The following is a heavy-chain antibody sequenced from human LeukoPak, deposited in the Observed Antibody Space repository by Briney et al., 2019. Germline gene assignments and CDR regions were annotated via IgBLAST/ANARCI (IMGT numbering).Heavy chain of an antibody. Sequence: SETLSLTCTVSGGSISSYYWNWIRQPPGKGLEWIGYIYYSGSTNYNPSLKSRVTISVDTSKNQFSLKLSSVTAADTAVYYCAREGPAANLDYYYYYMDVWGKGTTVTVSS. D-gene: IGHD2-2*01. CDR3: AREGPAANLDYYYYYMDV. V-gene: IGHV4-59*01. J-gene: IGHJ6*03. CDR1: GGSISSYY. CDR2: IYYSGST.